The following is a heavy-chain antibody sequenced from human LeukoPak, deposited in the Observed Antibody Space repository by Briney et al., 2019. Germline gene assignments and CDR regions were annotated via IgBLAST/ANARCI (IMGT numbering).Heavy chain of an antibody. Sequence: ASVKVSCKASGYTFTSYYMHWVRQAPGQGLEWMGIINPSNSTSYAQKFQGRVTMTTDASTSTAYMELRSLRSDDTAVYYCATSVVVVAATVEADAFDIWGQGTMVTVSS. CDR3: ATSVVVVAATVEADAFDI. J-gene: IGHJ3*02. CDR1: GYTFTSYY. CDR2: INPSNST. V-gene: IGHV1-46*01. D-gene: IGHD2-15*01.